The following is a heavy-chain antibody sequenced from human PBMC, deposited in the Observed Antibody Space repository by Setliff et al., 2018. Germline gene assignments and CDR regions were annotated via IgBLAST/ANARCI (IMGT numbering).Heavy chain of an antibody. Sequence: GGSLRLSCAASGFTLSDHYMDWVRQAPGKGLEWVGRIRKKTKSYSTDYAASVKGRFTISRDDSKSIAYLQMNSLKTEDTAVYYCTREASVDFWSGYPYYYYMDVWGKGTTVTVS. J-gene: IGHJ6*03. CDR2: IRKKTKSYST. D-gene: IGHD3-3*01. CDR1: GFTLSDHY. V-gene: IGHV3-72*01. CDR3: TREASVDFWSGYPYYYYMDV.